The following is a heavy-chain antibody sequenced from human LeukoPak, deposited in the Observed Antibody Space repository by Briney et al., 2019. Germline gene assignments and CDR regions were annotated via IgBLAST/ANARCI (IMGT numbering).Heavy chain of an antibody. V-gene: IGHV3-21*04. J-gene: IGHJ4*02. CDR2: ISSSSGYI. CDR1: GFTFSSYS. Sequence: GGSLRLSCAASGFTFSSYSMNWVRQAPGKGLEWVSSISSSSGYIYYADSVKGRFTISRDNSKSTLYLQMNSLRAEDTAIYYCAKYGPQDSGSSHFDYWGQGALVTVSS. D-gene: IGHD1-26*01. CDR3: AKYGPQDSGSSHFDY.